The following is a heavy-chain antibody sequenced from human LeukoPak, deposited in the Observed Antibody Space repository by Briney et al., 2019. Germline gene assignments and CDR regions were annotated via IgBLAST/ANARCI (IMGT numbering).Heavy chain of an antibody. CDR2: ISAYNGNT. V-gene: IGHV1-18*01. D-gene: IGHD5-18*01. Sequence: ASVKVSCKASGYTFTSYGISWVRQAPGRGLEWMGWISAYNGNTNYAQKLQGRVTMTTDTSTSTAYMELRSLRSDDTAVYYCARAVDGYSYGYHDYWGQGTLVTVSS. CDR3: ARAVDGYSYGYHDY. J-gene: IGHJ4*02. CDR1: GYTFTSYG.